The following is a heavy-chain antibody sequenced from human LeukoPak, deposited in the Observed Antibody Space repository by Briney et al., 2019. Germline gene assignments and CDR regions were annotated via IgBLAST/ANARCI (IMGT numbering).Heavy chain of an antibody. V-gene: IGHV3-7*01. CDR3: ARHLSGITGYTYGRGIDY. CDR1: GFTFSNFN. J-gene: IGHJ4*02. Sequence: PGGSLRLSCAASGFTFSNFNMNWVRQAPGKGLEWVANIKKDGSEKYYVDSIKGRFTISRDNAKTSLYLQMISLRAEDTAVYYCARHLSGITGYTYGRGIDYWGQGTLVTVSS. D-gene: IGHD5-18*01. CDR2: IKKDGSEK.